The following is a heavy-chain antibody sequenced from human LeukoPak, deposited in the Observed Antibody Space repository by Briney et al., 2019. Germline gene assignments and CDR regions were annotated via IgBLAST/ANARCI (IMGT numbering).Heavy chain of an antibody. CDR3: ARDLVTVTKGFDI. Sequence: SETLSLTCAVSDDSFSSHYWTWIRQPPGKGLEWIGYISYIGSTNYNPSLKSRVTISIDTSRNQFSLRLSSVTAAGTAVYYCARDLVTVTKGFDIWGQGTMVSVSS. J-gene: IGHJ3*02. D-gene: IGHD4-17*01. CDR2: ISYIGST. CDR1: DDSFSSHY. V-gene: IGHV4-59*11.